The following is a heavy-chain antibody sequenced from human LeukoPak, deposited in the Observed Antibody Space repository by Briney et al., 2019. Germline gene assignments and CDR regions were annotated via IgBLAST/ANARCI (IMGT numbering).Heavy chain of an antibody. V-gene: IGHV3-74*01. Sequence: GGSLRLSCAASGFTFSTYWMHCVRQAPGKGLVWVSRVNSDGSNTIYAGSVKGRFTVSRDNAKNTLYLQMNSLRAEDTAVYYCARGDGCGYVGYDCWGQGTLVTVSS. CDR2: VNSDGSNT. J-gene: IGHJ4*02. D-gene: IGHD5-12*01. CDR1: GFTFSTYW. CDR3: ARGDGCGYVGYDC.